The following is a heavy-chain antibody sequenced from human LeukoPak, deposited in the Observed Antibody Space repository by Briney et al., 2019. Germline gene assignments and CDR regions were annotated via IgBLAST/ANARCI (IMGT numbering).Heavy chain of an antibody. CDR2: INYSGST. CDR3: AANSADYNTLGSSYKV. V-gene: IGHV4-39*01. CDR1: GGSISSTYYY. Sequence: SETLSLTCTVSGGSISSTYYYWGWIRQPPGKGLEWIGTINYSGSTYYNPSLKSRVTISVDTSKNQFSLKLSSVTAADTAVFYCAANSADYNTLGSSYKVWGQGTLVTVSS. J-gene: IGHJ4*02. D-gene: IGHD3-10*01.